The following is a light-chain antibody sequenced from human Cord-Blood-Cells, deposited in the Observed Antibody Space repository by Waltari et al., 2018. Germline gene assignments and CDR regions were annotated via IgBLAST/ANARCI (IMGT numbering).Light chain of an antibody. CDR1: SSDVGGYNY. CDR2: DVS. J-gene: IGLJ3*02. Sequence: QSALTQPASVSGSPGQSITISCTGTSSDVGGYNYVSWYQQHPGKAPKLMIYDVSNRPSGVSNLFSGSKSGNTASLTISGLQAEDEADYYCISYTSSSTWVFGGGTKLTVL. V-gene: IGLV2-14*03. CDR3: ISYTSSSTWV.